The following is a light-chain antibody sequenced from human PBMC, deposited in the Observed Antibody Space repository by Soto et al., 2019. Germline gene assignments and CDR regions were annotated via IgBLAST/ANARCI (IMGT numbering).Light chain of an antibody. CDR3: VLYVGGGLWV. CDR2: STD. Sequence: QTVVTQGPSFSVSPGGAVTLTCGLNSGSVSTTHYPTWYQQTPGQTPRTLIHSTDTRPSGVPGRFSGSILGNKAALTITGAQPDDEAHYYCVLYVGGGLWVFGGGTKLTVL. V-gene: IGLV8-61*01. J-gene: IGLJ3*02. CDR1: SGSVSTTHY.